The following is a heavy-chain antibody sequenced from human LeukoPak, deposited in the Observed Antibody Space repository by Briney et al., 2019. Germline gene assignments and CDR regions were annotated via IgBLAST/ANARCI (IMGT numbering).Heavy chain of an antibody. D-gene: IGHD3-22*01. Sequence: PGGSLRLSCVVSGFTFSSYAMSWVRQAPGKGLEWVSAISGSGGSTYYADSVKGRFTISRDNSKNTLYLQMNSLRAEDTAVYYCAKRIRSGYYPDYWGQGTLVTVSS. J-gene: IGHJ4*02. V-gene: IGHV3-23*01. CDR2: ISGSGGST. CDR3: AKRIRSGYYPDY. CDR1: GFTFSSYA.